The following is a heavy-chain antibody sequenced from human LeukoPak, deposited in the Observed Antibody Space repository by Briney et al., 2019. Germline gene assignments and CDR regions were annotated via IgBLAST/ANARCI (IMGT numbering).Heavy chain of an antibody. Sequence: SQTLSLTCTVSGGSISSGGYYWSWIRQHPGKGLEWIGYIYYSGSTNYNPSLKSRVTISVDTSKNQFSLKLSSVTAADTAVYYCARSTIFGVAYYFDYWGQGTPVTVSS. D-gene: IGHD3-3*01. CDR3: ARSTIFGVAYYFDY. CDR2: IYYSGST. V-gene: IGHV4-31*03. CDR1: GGSISSGGYY. J-gene: IGHJ4*02.